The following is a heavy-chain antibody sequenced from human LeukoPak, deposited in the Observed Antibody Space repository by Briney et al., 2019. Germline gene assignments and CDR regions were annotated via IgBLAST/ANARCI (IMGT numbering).Heavy chain of an antibody. CDR1: GGTFSTYG. J-gene: IGHJ3*02. V-gene: IGHV1-69*05. D-gene: IGHD2-15*01. CDR3: ARGSVVVAATLDAFDI. Sequence: SVKVSCKASGGTFSTYGINWVRQAPGQGLEWMGVIIPIFATTNYAQKFQGRVTITTDESTSTAYMELSSLRSDDTAVYYCARGSVVVAATLDAFDIWGQGTMVTVSS. CDR2: IIPIFATT.